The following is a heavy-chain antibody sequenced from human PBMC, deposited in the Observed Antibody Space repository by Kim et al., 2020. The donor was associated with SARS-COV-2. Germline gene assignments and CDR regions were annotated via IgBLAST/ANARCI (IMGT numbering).Heavy chain of an antibody. V-gene: IGHV3-7*04. Sequence: SGKGRFTISRDNAKNSLYLQMNSLRAEDTAVYYCARGGMIVVVSPSYFDYWGQGTLVTVSS. D-gene: IGHD3-22*01. CDR3: ARGGMIVVVSPSYFDY. J-gene: IGHJ4*02.